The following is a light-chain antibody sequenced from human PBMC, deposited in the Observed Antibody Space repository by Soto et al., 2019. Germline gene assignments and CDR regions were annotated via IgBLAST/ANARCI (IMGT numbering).Light chain of an antibody. J-gene: IGLJ2*01. CDR2: EVS. Sequence: QSALTQPASMSGSPGQSITISCTGTSSDVGGYNYVSWYQQHPGKAPKLMIYEVSHRPSGVSDRFSGSKSGNTASLTISGLQAEDEADYYCSSYTSRSTLVFGGGTKLTVL. CDR1: SSDVGGYNY. CDR3: SSYTSRSTLV. V-gene: IGLV2-14*01.